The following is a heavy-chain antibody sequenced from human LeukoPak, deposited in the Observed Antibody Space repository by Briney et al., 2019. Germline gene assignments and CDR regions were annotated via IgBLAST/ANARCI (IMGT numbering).Heavy chain of an antibody. CDR1: GGTFSSYA. Sequence: GASVKVSCKASGGTFSSYAISWVRQAPGQGLEWMGGIIPIFGTANYAQKFQGRVTITADKSTSTAYMELSSLRSEDTAVYYCARDPYEAAGTFGWFDPWGQGTLVTVSS. D-gene: IGHD6-13*01. CDR3: ARDPYEAAGTFGWFDP. J-gene: IGHJ5*02. CDR2: IIPIFGTA. V-gene: IGHV1-69*06.